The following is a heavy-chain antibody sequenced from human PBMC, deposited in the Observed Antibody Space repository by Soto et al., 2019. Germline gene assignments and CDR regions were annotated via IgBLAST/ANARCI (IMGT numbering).Heavy chain of an antibody. CDR3: ARYYYDSSGYHNQSVHDAFDI. CDR2: IYYTGTT. J-gene: IGHJ3*02. D-gene: IGHD3-22*01. CDR1: GGSISGYY. Sequence: SETLSLTCTVSGGSISGYYWSWIRQHPGKGLEWIGYIYYTGTTYYNPSLKSRVTISVDTSKKHFSLRLSSVTAADTAMYYCARYYYDSSGYHNQSVHDAFDIWGQGTMVTVSS. V-gene: IGHV4-31*03.